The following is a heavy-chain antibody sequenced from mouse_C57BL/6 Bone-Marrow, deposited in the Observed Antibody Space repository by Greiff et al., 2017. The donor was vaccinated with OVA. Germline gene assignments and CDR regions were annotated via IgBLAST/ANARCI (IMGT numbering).Heavy chain of an antibody. Sequence: EVQLVESGTVLARPGASVKMSRKTSGYTFTSYWMHWVKQRPGQGLEWIGAIYPGNSDTSYNQKFKGKAKLTAVTSASTAYMELSSLTNEDSAVYYCTRKAYGSSWRFAYWGQGTLVTVSA. CDR3: TRKAYGSSWRFAY. V-gene: IGHV1-5*01. CDR2: IYPGNSDT. J-gene: IGHJ3*01. D-gene: IGHD1-1*01. CDR1: GYTFTSYW.